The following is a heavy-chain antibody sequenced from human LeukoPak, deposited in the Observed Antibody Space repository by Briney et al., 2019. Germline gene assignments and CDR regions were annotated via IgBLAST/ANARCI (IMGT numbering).Heavy chain of an antibody. CDR2: IYYSGFT. CDR1: GGTVSSGGSY. Sequence: SQTLSLTCSVSGGTVSSGGSYWTWIRQRPGKGLEWIGYIYYSGFTFYSPSLKTRFFISLDTSENQVSLKVNSVTAADTAVYYCARGGFFGSGSLFDSWGQGTLVTVSS. CDR3: ARGGFFGSGSLFDS. D-gene: IGHD3-10*01. V-gene: IGHV4-31*03. J-gene: IGHJ4*02.